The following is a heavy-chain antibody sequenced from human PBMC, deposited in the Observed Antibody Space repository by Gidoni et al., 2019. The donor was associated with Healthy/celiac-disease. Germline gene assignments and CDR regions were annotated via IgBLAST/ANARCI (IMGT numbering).Heavy chain of an antibody. V-gene: IGHV5-10-1*01. D-gene: IGHD3-3*01. CDR3: ARHDFWSGYLSPVGY. J-gene: IGHJ4*02. CDR1: GYSFTSYW. Sequence: AKLKKPGESLRISCQGYGYSFTSYWISWVRQMPGKGLEWMGRIDPSDSYTNYSPSFQGHVNISADKSISTAYLQWSSLKASDTAMYYCARHDFWSGYLSPVGYWGQGTLVTVSS. CDR2: IDPSDSYT.